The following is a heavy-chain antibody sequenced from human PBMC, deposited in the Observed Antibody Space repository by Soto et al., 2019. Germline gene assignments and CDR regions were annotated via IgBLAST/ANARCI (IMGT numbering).Heavy chain of an antibody. Sequence: PSETLSLTCAVTGGSISSGGYSWSWIRQPPGKGLEWIGYIYHSGSTYYHPSLKSRVTISVDRSKNQFSLKLSSVTAADTAVYYCAREVGSGYYYFDYWGQGALVTVSS. CDR3: AREVGSGYYYFDY. CDR2: IYHSGST. CDR1: GGSISSGGYS. V-gene: IGHV4-30-2*01. J-gene: IGHJ4*02. D-gene: IGHD3-22*01.